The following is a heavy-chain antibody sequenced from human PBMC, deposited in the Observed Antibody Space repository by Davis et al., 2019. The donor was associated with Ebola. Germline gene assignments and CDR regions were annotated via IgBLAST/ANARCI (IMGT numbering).Heavy chain of an antibody. CDR1: GGTFSSYA. D-gene: IGHD1-26*01. J-gene: IGHJ3*02. CDR2: IIPIFGTA. V-gene: IGHV1-69*13. CDR3: ARIVGVSDAFDI. Sequence: SVKVSCKASGGTFSSYAISWVRQAPGQGLEWMGGIIPIFGTANYAQKFQGRVTITADESASTAYMELSSLRSEDTAVYYCARIVGVSDAFDIWGQGTMVTVSS.